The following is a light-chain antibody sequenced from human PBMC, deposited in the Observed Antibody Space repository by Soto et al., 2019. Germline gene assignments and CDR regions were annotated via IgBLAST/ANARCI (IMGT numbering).Light chain of an antibody. CDR1: QSVSSY. CDR2: DAY. V-gene: IGKV3-20*01. Sequence: LTQSPGTLSLSPGERATLSCRASQSVSSYLAWYQQKPGQAPRLLIYDAYNRATGIPDRFSGSGSGTDFTLTISRLEHEDFAVYYCHQHCSTPRTFGQGTKVDI. CDR3: HQHCSTPRT. J-gene: IGKJ1*01.